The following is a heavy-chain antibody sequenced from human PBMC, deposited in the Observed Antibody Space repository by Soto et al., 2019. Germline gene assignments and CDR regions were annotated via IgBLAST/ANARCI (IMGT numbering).Heavy chain of an antibody. CDR3: PREFDSGDLGLDL. V-gene: IGHV1-2*02. CDR2: VSPLSGGT. Sequence: QVQLVQSGPEVKTPGASVRVSCKSSGYTFGAYYIHWVRQAPGQGLEWMGWVSPLSGGTNIAQRFQGRLKLPTDASINTVFMELSSLRSGDTALYFCPREFDSGDLGLDLWGQGTTVSVS. D-gene: IGHD2-21*01. J-gene: IGHJ6*02. CDR1: GYTFGAYY.